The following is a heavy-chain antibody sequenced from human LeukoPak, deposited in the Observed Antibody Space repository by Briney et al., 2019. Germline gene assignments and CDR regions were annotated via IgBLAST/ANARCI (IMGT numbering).Heavy chain of an antibody. CDR1: GYTFTSYD. V-gene: IGHV1-8*01. Sequence: ASVKVSCKASGYTFTSYDINWVRQATGQGLEWMGWMNPSSGDTGYAQKFQGRVTMTWNTSISTAYMDLSSLRSEDTAVYYCARAKFGDHDAFDIWGQGTMVTVSS. D-gene: IGHD3-10*01. CDR2: MNPSSGDT. J-gene: IGHJ3*02. CDR3: ARAKFGDHDAFDI.